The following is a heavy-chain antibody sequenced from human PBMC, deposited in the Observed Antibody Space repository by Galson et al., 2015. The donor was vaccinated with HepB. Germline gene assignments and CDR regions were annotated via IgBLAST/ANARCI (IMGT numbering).Heavy chain of an antibody. Sequence: SLRLSCAASGFTFDDYAMHWVRQAPGKGLEWVSGISWNSGNIDYADSVKGRFTISRDNAKNSLYLQMNSLRAEDTALYYCAKDYSSGYYYFDYWGQGTLVTVSS. V-gene: IGHV3-9*01. CDR1: GFTFDDYA. CDR3: AKDYSSGYYYFDY. J-gene: IGHJ4*02. CDR2: ISWNSGNI. D-gene: IGHD3-22*01.